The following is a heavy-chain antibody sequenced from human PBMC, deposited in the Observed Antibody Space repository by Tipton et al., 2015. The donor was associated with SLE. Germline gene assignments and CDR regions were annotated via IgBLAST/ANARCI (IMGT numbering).Heavy chain of an antibody. D-gene: IGHD2-2*01. J-gene: IGHJ4*02. CDR2: VNSDGTIT. CDR1: GFTFSRYW. Sequence: SLRLSCAASGFTFSRYWMSWVRQAPGKGLVWVSRVNSDGTITSTADSVKGRFTISRDNAKNTVYLQMNSLRAEDTAVYYCARGGGYQFLSCDHWGQGTLVTVSS. CDR3: ARGGGYQFLSCDH. V-gene: IGHV3-74*01.